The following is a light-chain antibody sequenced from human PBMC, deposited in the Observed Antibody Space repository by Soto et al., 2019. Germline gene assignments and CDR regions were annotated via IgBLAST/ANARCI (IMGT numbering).Light chain of an antibody. V-gene: IGLV2-14*01. J-gene: IGLJ1*01. CDR3: SSYTSSGTLV. CDR2: EVS. Sequence: QSVLTQPASVSGSPGQSITVSCTGTSSDLGNYNYVSWYQHHPGKAPKLMVYEVSNRPSGVSNRFSGSKSGNTASLTISGLQVEDEAEYYCSSYTSSGTLVFGAGTKLTVL. CDR1: SSDLGNYNY.